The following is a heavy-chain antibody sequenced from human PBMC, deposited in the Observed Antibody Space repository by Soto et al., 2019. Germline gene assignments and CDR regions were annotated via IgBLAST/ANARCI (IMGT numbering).Heavy chain of an antibody. CDR2: IYESGSS. D-gene: IGHD2-15*01. CDR1: GASISSGGYT. V-gene: IGHV4-30-2*01. Sequence: QLQLQESGSGLVKPSQILSLTCAVSGASISSGGYTWSWIRQPPGKGPEWIGYIYESGSSYYNPSLKSRVTISIDTSKNQFSLSLSSVTAADTAVYYCARGDSDGLFDYWGQGTLVTVSS. CDR3: ARGDSDGLFDY. J-gene: IGHJ4*01.